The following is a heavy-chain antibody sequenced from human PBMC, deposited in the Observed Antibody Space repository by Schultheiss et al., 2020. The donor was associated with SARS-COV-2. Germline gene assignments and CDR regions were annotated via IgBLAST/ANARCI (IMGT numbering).Heavy chain of an antibody. CDR1: GGSISSYY. J-gene: IGHJ4*02. CDR3: ARARLTRRIDS. CDR2: IYDSGST. Sequence: SETLSLTCAVSGGSISSYYWSWIRQPPGKGLEWIGYIYDSGSTNYNASLKSRVTISVDTSKNHFSLKLSSVTAADTAVYYCARARLTRRIDSWGQGTLVTVSS. D-gene: IGHD6-6*01. V-gene: IGHV4-59*01.